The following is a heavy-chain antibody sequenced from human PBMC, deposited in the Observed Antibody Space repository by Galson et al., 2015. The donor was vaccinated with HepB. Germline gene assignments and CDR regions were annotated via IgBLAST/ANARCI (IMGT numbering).Heavy chain of an antibody. D-gene: IGHD3-16*01. Sequence: SLRLSCAASGFIFSSYAMSWVRQAPGKGLEWVSAISGSGGSTYYADSVKGRFTISRDNSNNTLYLQMNSLRAEDTAVYYCAIPTGITCGGFDYWGQGSLVTVSS. CDR3: AIPTGITCGGFDY. J-gene: IGHJ4*02. CDR2: ISGSGGST. V-gene: IGHV3-23*01. CDR1: GFIFSSYA.